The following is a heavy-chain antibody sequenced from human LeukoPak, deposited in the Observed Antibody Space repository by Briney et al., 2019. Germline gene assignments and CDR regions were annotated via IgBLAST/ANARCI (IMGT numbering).Heavy chain of an antibody. D-gene: IGHD3-3*01. V-gene: IGHV4-30-4*08. CDR2: IYYSGST. CDR3: ARTGRGYYDFWSGYPRAAFDI. Sequence: SQTLSLTCTVSGGSISSGDYYLSWIRQPPGKGLEWIGYIYYSGSTYYNPSLKSRVTISVDTSKNQFSLKLSSVTAADTAVYYCARTGRGYYDFWSGYPRAAFDIWGQGTIVTVSS. J-gene: IGHJ3*02. CDR1: GGSISSGDYY.